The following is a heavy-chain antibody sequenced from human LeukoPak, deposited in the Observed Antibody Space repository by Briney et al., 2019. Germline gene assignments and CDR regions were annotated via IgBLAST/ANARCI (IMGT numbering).Heavy chain of an antibody. V-gene: IGHV3-7*01. J-gene: IGHJ4*02. CDR2: IKEDGSEK. CDR1: GFSFSSYW. D-gene: IGHD1-26*01. Sequence: PGGSLRLSCAASGFSFSSYWMGWVRQAPGKGLEWVANIKEDGSEKNYVDSVKGRFTISRDNAKNSLYLQMNTLRAEDTAVYYCGRSGIVTTAVPFWGQGTLVTVSS. CDR3: GRSGIVTTAVPF.